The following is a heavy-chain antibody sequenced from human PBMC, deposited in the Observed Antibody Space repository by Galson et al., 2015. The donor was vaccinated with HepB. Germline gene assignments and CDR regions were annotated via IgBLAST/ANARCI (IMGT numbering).Heavy chain of an antibody. CDR1: GYTFSSHS. CDR3: ARGALVVVVGATQNNWFDP. CDR2: ISAYNRYT. Sequence: SVKASCKASGYTFSSHSITWVRQAPGQGLEWMGWISAYNRYTNYTQKLQGRVTMTTDTSTSTAYMELRSLRSDDTAVYFCARGALVVVVGATQNNWFDPWGQGTLVTVSS. J-gene: IGHJ5*02. V-gene: IGHV1-18*01. D-gene: IGHD2-15*01.